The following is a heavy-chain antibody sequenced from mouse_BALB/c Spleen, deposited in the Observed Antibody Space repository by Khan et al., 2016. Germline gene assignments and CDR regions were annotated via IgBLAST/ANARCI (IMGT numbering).Heavy chain of an antibody. Sequence: EVQLQESGPGLVKPSQSLSLTCTVTDYSITSDYAWNWIRQFPGNKLEWMGYISYSGSTSYNPSLKSRISITRDTSKNQFFLQLNSVTTEDTATYYCARSDSSGYRFAYWGQGTLVTVSA. CDR1: DYSITSDYA. D-gene: IGHD3-2*01. CDR3: ARSDSSGYRFAY. V-gene: IGHV3-2*02. CDR2: ISYSGST. J-gene: IGHJ3*01.